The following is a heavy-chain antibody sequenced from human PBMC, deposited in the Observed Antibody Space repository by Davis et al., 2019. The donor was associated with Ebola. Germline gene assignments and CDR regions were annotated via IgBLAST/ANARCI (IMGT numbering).Heavy chain of an antibody. J-gene: IGHJ6*04. V-gene: IGHV1-69*13. CDR2: LIPVFGTP. CDR1: GGTLRTHG. D-gene: IGHD3-16*01. Sequence: SVKVSCKAAGGTLRTHGMSWVRQAPGQGLEWMGGLIPVFGTPNYAQKFQGRITIIADESTSTAYMELSNLISDETAVYYCAGGGWDYDYRYYGMDVWGKGTTVTVSS. CDR3: AGGGWDYDYRYYGMDV.